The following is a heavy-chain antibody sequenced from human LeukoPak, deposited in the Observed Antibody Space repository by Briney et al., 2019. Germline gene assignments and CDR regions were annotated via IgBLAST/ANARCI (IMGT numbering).Heavy chain of an antibody. V-gene: IGHV4-59*01. J-gene: IGHJ3*02. CDR1: GGSIDYYY. Sequence: SETLSLTCTVSGGSIDYYYWTWIRQPPGKGLEWIGYIHYSGRTNHNSSLKSRVTISVDTSKNQFSLKLRSVTAADTAVYYCARSQWLVHALDIWGQGTMVTVSS. D-gene: IGHD6-19*01. CDR3: ARSQWLVHALDI. CDR2: IHYSGRT.